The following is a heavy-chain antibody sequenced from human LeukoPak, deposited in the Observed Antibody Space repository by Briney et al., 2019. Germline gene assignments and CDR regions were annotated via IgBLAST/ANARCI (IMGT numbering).Heavy chain of an antibody. CDR2: IIPIFGTA. D-gene: IGHD2-2*01. CDR1: GRTFSSYA. V-gene: IGHV1-69*05. J-gene: IGHJ4*02. Sequence: SEKVSCKASGRTFSSYAISWVRQAPGQGLEWMGRIIPIFGTANYAQKFQGRVTITTDESTSTAYMELSSLRSEDAAVYYCAREHVVVVPGLFDYWGQGTLVTVSS. CDR3: AREHVVVVPGLFDY.